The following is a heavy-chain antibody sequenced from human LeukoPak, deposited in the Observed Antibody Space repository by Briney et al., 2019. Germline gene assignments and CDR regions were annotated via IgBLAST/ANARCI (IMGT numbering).Heavy chain of an antibody. CDR3: ARVRFLYDILTGYGYYFDY. Sequence: SETLSLTCTVSGFSISSYYWSWIRQPPGKGLEWIGYIYYSGSTNYNPSLKSRVTISVDMSKNQFYLKLRSVTAADTAVCYCARVRFLYDILTGYGYYFDYWGQGTLVTVSS. J-gene: IGHJ4*02. CDR2: IYYSGST. V-gene: IGHV4-59*01. CDR1: GFSISSYY. D-gene: IGHD3-9*01.